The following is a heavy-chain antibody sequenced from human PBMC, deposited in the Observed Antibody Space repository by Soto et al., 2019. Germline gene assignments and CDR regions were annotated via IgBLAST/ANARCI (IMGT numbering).Heavy chain of an antibody. D-gene: IGHD3-10*01. CDR2: INAGNGNT. CDR1: GYTFTSYA. Sequence: GASVKVSCKASGYTFTSYAMHWVRQAPGQRLEWMGWINAGNGNTKYSQKFQGRVTITRDTSASTAYMELSSLRSEDTAVYYCASYTSDVLWFGEGKGGKYYYGMDVWGQGTTVTVSS. V-gene: IGHV1-3*01. CDR3: ASYTSDVLWFGEGKGGKYYYGMDV. J-gene: IGHJ6*02.